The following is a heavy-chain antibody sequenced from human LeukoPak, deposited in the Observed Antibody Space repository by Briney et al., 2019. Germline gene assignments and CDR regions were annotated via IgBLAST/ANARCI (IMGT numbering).Heavy chain of an antibody. J-gene: IGHJ4*02. CDR1: GFTFSSYA. CDR2: ISGSGGSR. Sequence: PGGSLRLSCAASGFTFSSYAMSWVRQAPGKGLEWVSVISGSGGSRYYADSVKGRFTISRDNSKNMLYLQMNSLRAEDTAVFYCARCSSDCGSTSCYTGYFDYWGQGTLVTVSS. D-gene: IGHD2-2*02. CDR3: ARCSSDCGSTSCYTGYFDY. V-gene: IGHV3-23*01.